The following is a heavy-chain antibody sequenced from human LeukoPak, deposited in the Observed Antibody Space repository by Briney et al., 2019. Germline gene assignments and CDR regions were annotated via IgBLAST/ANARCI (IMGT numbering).Heavy chain of an antibody. CDR3: ARDAKLGGLLWFGEIEEWYFDL. J-gene: IGHJ2*01. CDR2: IWYDGSNK. V-gene: IGHV3-33*01. D-gene: IGHD3-10*01. Sequence: PGGSLRLSCAASGFTFSSYGMHWVRQAPGKGLEWVAVIWYDGSNKYYADSVKGRFTISRDNSKNTLYLQMNSLRAEDTAVYYCARDAKLGGLLWFGEIEEWYFDLWGRGTLVTVSS. CDR1: GFTFSSYG.